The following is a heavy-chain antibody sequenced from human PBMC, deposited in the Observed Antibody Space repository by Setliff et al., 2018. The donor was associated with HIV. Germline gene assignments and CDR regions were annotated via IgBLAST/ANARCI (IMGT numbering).Heavy chain of an antibody. CDR1: GFTFSSYW. J-gene: IGHJ4*02. D-gene: IGHD1-26*01. CDR3: ASWVGELPHFDY. CDR2: IKQDGSEK. Sequence: PGGSLRLSCAASGFTFSSYWMSWGRQAPGKGLEWVANIKQDGSEKYYVDSVKGRFTISRDNAKNSLYLQMNSLRAEDTAVYYCASWVGELPHFDYWGQGTLVTVSS. V-gene: IGHV3-7*01.